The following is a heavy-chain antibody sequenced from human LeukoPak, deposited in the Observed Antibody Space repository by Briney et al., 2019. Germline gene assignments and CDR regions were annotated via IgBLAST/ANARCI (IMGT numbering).Heavy chain of an antibody. CDR1: GGTFSSYA. J-gene: IGHJ4*02. CDR2: IIPILGIA. D-gene: IGHD3-22*01. V-gene: IGHV1-69*04. CDR3: ARGPDSSGYYRLDY. Sequence: SVKVSCEASGGTFSSYAISWVRQAPGQGLEWMGRIIPILGIANYAQKFQGRVTITADKSTSTAYMELSSLRSEDTAVYYCARGPDSSGYYRLDYWGQGTLVTVSS.